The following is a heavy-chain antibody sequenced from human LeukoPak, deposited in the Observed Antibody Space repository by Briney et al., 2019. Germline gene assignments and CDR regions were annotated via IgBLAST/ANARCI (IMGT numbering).Heavy chain of an antibody. CDR3: AREWRMVRGVKRTRPGGMDV. D-gene: IGHD3-10*01. CDR2: IYYSGST. Sequence: PSQTLSLTCTVSGGSISSGDYYWSWIRQPPGKGLEWIGYIYYSGSTYYNPSLKSRVTISVDTSKNQFSLKLSSVTAADTAVYYCAREWRMVRGVKRTRPGGMDVWGQGTTVTVSS. J-gene: IGHJ6*02. V-gene: IGHV4-30-4*01. CDR1: GGSISSGDYY.